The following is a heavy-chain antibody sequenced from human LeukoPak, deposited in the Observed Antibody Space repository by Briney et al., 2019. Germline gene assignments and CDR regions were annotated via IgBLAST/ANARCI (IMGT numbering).Heavy chain of an antibody. D-gene: IGHD6-19*01. CDR2: ISGSGGST. CDR1: GFTFSSYA. Sequence: PGGSLRLSCAASGFTFSSYAMSWVRQAPGKGLEWVSTISGSGGSTYYADSVKGRFTISRDNSKNTLYLQMNSLRAEDTAVYFCAEERFSGWTHDAFDIWGQGTMVTVSS. J-gene: IGHJ3*02. CDR3: AEERFSGWTHDAFDI. V-gene: IGHV3-23*01.